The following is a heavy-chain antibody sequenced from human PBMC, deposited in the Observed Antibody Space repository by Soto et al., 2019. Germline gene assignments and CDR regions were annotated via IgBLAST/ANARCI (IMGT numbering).Heavy chain of an antibody. CDR3: ARGHDILTGYYTLGY. D-gene: IGHD3-9*01. CDR2: INAGNGNT. CDR1: GYTFTSYA. Sequence: GASVKVSCKASGYTFTSYAMHWVRQAPGQRLEWMGWINAGNGNTKYSQKFQGRVTITRDTSASTAYMELSSLRSEDTAVYYCARGHDILTGYYTLGYWGQGTLVTVSS. V-gene: IGHV1-3*01. J-gene: IGHJ4*02.